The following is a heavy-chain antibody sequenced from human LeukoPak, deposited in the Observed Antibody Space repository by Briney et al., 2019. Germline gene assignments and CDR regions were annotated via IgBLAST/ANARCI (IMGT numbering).Heavy chain of an antibody. Sequence: ASVKVSCKVSGYTLTELSMHWVRQAPGKGLEWMGGFDPEDGETIYAQKFQGRVTMTEDTSTDTAYMELSSLRSEDTAVYYCATDLYCSSTSCYVSYWGQGTLVTVSS. V-gene: IGHV1-24*01. J-gene: IGHJ4*02. CDR2: FDPEDGET. CDR1: GYTLTELS. D-gene: IGHD2-2*01. CDR3: ATDLYCSSTSCYVSY.